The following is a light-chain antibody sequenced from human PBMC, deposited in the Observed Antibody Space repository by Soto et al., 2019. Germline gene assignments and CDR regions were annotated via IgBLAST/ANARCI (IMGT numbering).Light chain of an antibody. CDR2: LGS. V-gene: IGKV2-28*01. CDR3: MQAPQTYT. J-gene: IGKJ2*01. CDR1: QSLLHSNGYNY. Sequence: DIVMTQSPLSLPVTPGEPASISCRSSQSLLHSNGYNYLDWYLQKPGQSPQLLIYLGSNRASGVPDRFSGSGSGTDFTLKISRVEAEDVGVYYCMQAPQTYTFGHGTKVDIK.